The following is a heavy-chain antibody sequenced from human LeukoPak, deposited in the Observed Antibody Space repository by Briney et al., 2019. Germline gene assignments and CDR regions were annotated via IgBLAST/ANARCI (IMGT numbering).Heavy chain of an antibody. CDR1: GFIFSDFA. Sequence: PGGSLKLSCAASGFIFSDFAMSWVRQTPGKGLEGVAGISGSGANTYYAASVKGRFTTSRDNSQNILFLEMFSLRAEDAAVYHCAKVGENVLRIYPHSYYFDSWGQGTLVAVSS. CDR2: ISGSGANT. CDR3: AKVGENVLRIYPHSYYFDS. J-gene: IGHJ4*02. D-gene: IGHD2-15*01. V-gene: IGHV3-23*01.